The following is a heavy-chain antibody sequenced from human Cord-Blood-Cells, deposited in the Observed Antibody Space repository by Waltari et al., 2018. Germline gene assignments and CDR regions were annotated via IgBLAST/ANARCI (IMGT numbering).Heavy chain of an antibody. CDR3: ARASVSKWYNWNYDWFDP. CDR2: INPNSGGT. CDR1: GYTFPGYY. Sequence: QVQLVQSGAAVTKPGASVKVSCKASGYTFPGYYMHWVRQAPGQGLEWMGWINPNSGGTNYAQKFQGRVTMTRDTSISTAYMELSRLRSDDTAVYYCARASVSKWYNWNYDWFDPWGQGTLVTVSS. V-gene: IGHV1-2*02. J-gene: IGHJ5*02. D-gene: IGHD1-7*01.